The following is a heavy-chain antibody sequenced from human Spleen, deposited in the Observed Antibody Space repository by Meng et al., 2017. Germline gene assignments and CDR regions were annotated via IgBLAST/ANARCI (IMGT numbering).Heavy chain of an antibody. CDR2: INHSGST. J-gene: IGHJ4*02. D-gene: IGHD4-11*01. CDR1: GGSFSDYP. Sequence: QGQLQQWGAGLLKPSETLSLTGGVNGGSFSDYPWSWIRQPPGKGLEWIGEINHSGSTNYNPSLESRATISVDTSQNNLSLKLSSVTAADSAVYYCARGPTTMAHDFDYWGQGTLVTVSS. V-gene: IGHV4-34*01. CDR3: ARGPTTMAHDFDY.